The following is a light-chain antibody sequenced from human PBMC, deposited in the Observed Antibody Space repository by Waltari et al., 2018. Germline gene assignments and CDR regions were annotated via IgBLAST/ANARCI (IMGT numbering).Light chain of an antibody. V-gene: IGLV8-61*01. CDR3: VLSMGSGIWV. CDR1: SGSVSTTYY. Sequence: QTVVTQEPSLSVSPGGTVTLTCGLTSGSVSTTYYPYWFQQAPGQAPRTLIFDTTPRSSGVPDRFSGSILDNKAALTITGAQADDESDYYCVLSMGSGIWVFGGGTKLTVL. CDR2: DTT. J-gene: IGLJ3*02.